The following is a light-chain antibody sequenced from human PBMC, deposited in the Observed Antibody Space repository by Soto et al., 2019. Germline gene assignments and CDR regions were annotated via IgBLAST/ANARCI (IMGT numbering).Light chain of an antibody. CDR2: EVS. V-gene: IGLV2-8*01. CDR3: SPYAGSNNVV. CDR1: SSDVGGYNY. J-gene: IGLJ2*01. Sequence: QSVLSQPPSASGSPGQSVTISCTGTSSDVGGYNYVSWYQQHPGKAPKLMIYEVSKRPSGVPDRFSGSKSGNTASLTVSGLQAEDDSDYYCSPYAGSNNVVFGGGTKLTVL.